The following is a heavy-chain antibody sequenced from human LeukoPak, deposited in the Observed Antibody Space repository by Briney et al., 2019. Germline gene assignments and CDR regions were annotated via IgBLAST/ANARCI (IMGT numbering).Heavy chain of an antibody. J-gene: IGHJ4*02. CDR1: RGTFSSYA. V-gene: IGHV1-69*04. Sequence: GASVKVSCKASRGTFSSYAISWVRQAPGQGLEWMGRIIPILGIANYAQKFQGRVTITADKSTSTAYMELSSLRSEDTAVYYCARVAGPYSPWGQGTLVTVSS. CDR3: ARVAGPYSP. CDR2: IIPILGIA. D-gene: IGHD2-21*01.